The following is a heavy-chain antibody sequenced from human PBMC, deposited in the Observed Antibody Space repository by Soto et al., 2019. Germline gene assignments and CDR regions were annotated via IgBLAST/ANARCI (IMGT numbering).Heavy chain of an antibody. CDR3: VRDVLGLVTTSDAFDI. D-gene: IGHD4-4*01. J-gene: IGHJ3*02. CDR1: GYTFTSYG. V-gene: IGHV1-18*01. Sequence: QVQLVQSGAEVKKPGASVKVSCKASGYTFTSYGISWVRQAPGQGLEWMGWISAYNGNTNYAQKLQGRVTMTTDTSTSTAYMELRSLRSDDTAVYYCVRDVLGLVTTSDAFDIWGQGTMVTVSS. CDR2: ISAYNGNT.